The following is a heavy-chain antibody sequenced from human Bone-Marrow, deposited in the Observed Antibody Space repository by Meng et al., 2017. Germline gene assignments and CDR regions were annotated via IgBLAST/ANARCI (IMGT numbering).Heavy chain of an antibody. CDR3: ASLYGDSSVWYLDL. Sequence: QVTRQESGPGLVKPSQPLSLTCTVSGGSISSGNHYWSWIRQHPGKGLEYIGYIYYSGSTYYNPSLKSRVIISVDTSKNQFSLRLNSVTAADTAVYYCASLYGDSSVWYLDLWGRGTLVTVSS. CDR1: GGSISSGNHY. J-gene: IGHJ2*01. D-gene: IGHD4-17*01. CDR2: IYYSGST. V-gene: IGHV4-31*03.